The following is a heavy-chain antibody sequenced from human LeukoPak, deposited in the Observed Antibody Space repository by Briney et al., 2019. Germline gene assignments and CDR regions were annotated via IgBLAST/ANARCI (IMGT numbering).Heavy chain of an antibody. CDR2: IYYSGST. CDR3: TSGTNRWPDY. D-gene: IGHD2-15*01. V-gene: IGHV4-31*03. Sequence: SDPLSLTCTVSCRYLSSGGYFCTWIPQHPGKGLEWIGYIYYSGSTSYNPSLKSRVTVSVDTSKNQFSLKLSSVTAADTAVYYCTSGTNRWPDYWGQGTLVIVSS. CDR1: CRYLSSGGYF. J-gene: IGHJ4*02.